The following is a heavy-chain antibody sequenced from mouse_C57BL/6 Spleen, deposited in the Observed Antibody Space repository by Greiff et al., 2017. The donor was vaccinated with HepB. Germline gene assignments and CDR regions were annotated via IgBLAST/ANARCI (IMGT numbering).Heavy chain of an antibody. CDR2: IDPEDGDT. D-gene: IGHD1-1*01. Sequence: VQLQQSGAELVRPGASVKLSCTASGFYIKDYYMHWVKQRPEQGLEWIGRIDPEDGDTEYAPKFQGKATMTADTSSNTAYLQLSSLTSEDSAVYYCTKDYGSSYALDYWGKGTTLTVSS. CDR3: TKDYGSSYALDY. CDR1: GFYIKDYY. J-gene: IGHJ2*01. V-gene: IGHV14-1*01.